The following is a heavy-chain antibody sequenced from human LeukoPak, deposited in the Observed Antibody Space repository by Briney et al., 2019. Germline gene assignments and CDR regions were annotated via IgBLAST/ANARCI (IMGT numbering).Heavy chain of an antibody. Sequence: TGGSLRLSCAASGFSFSSSWMTWVRQAPGKGLEWVATIKNDGSDKYYVDSVKGRFTLSRDNAKSSLYLQMNSLRVEDTAVYYCADLGYTDGGQGTLVTVSS. CDR1: GFSFSSSW. CDR3: ADLGYTD. V-gene: IGHV3-7*01. CDR2: IKNDGSDK. D-gene: IGHD2-15*01. J-gene: IGHJ4*02.